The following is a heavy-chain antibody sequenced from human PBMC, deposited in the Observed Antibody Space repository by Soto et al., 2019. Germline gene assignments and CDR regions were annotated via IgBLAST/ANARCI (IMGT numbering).Heavy chain of an antibody. D-gene: IGHD2-21*02. Sequence: GASVKVSCKASGGTFSSYTISWVRQAPGQGLEWMGRIIPILGIANYAQKFQGRVTITADKSTSTAYMELSSLRSEDTAVCYCARELVVTAYSSFDYWGQGTLVTVS. CDR1: GGTFSSYT. CDR3: ARELVVTAYSSFDY. V-gene: IGHV1-69*04. CDR2: IIPILGIA. J-gene: IGHJ4*02.